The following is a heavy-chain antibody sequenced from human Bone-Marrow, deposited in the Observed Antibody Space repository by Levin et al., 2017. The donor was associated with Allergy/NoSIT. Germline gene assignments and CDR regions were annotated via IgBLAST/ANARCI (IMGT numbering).Heavy chain of an antibody. CDR2: ITATGDYV. CDR3: AGDLAYVGD. D-gene: IGHD2-8*01. CDR1: GFTFSVYS. Sequence: GESLKISCAASGFTFSVYSMNWVRQAPGKGLEWVSSITATGDYVYYADSVKGRFTLSRGNAKNTVYLQVVSLRAEDGAVWYCAGDLAYVGDWGQGTLVTVSS. V-gene: IGHV3-21*01. J-gene: IGHJ4*02.